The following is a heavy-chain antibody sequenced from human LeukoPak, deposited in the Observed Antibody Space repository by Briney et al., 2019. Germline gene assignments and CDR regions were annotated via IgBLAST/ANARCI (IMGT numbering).Heavy chain of an antibody. CDR1: GFTYSSYA. V-gene: IGHV3-23*01. J-gene: IGHJ4*02. D-gene: IGHD3-10*01. CDR2: ISKCGGDI. CDR3: AKRASGSGTSLYYFDY. Sequence: HPGGSLRLSCAASGFTYSSYALSWVRPAPGKGLEWVSGISKCGGDISHAESVKGRFTIYRDNSNNMLYLQMNRLRAEATAVDYCAKRASGSGTSLYYFDYWGQGTLVTVSA.